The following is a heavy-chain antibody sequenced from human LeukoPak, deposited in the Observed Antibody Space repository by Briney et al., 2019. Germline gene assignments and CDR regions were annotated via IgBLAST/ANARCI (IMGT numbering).Heavy chain of an antibody. V-gene: IGHV1-18*01. J-gene: IGHJ4*01. CDR1: GYSFNRYA. Sequence: ASVEVSCKTSGYSFNRYAISWVRQAPGQGLEWMGWISTQFGNTTFAQNFQGRLTLTIDTSTAAASMELRNLRSGDTAVYYCARDRGGPIFGAFIRPYYFDSWGRGTLVTVSS. D-gene: IGHD3-3*02. CDR3: ARDRGGPIFGAFIRPYYFDS. CDR2: ISTQFGNT.